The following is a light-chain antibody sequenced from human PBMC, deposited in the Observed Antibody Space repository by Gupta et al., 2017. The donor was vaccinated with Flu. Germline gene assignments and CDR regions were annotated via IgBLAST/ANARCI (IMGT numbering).Light chain of an antibody. J-gene: IGLJ1*01. CDR2: DDS. CDR1: TIGGKS. CDR3: QVWDTSGDHGYV. V-gene: IGLV3-21*02. Sequence: TARITCGGDTIGGKSVHWYHQQPGQAPVVVVYDDSDRPSGIPERFSGSNSGNMATLIISRVEAGDEADYYCQVWDTSGDHGYVFGAGTKLTVL.